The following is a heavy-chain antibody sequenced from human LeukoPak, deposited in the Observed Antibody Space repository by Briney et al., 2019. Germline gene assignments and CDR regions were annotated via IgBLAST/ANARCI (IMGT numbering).Heavy chain of an antibody. CDR1: GFAFGSEA. Sequence: GGSLRLSCAVSGFAFGSEAMSWVRQSPARGLEWVASISPGGGTTYYADSVKGRFTISRDNAKNSLNLQMNSLRAEDTAVYYCARVQSAYAFDIWGQGTMVTVSS. V-gene: IGHV3-23*01. CDR3: ARVQSAYAFDI. J-gene: IGHJ3*02. CDR2: ISPGGGTT.